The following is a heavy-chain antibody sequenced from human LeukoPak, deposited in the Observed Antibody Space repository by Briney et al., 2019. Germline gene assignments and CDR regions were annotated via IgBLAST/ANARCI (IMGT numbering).Heavy chain of an antibody. CDR3: ARRIYSSGWEEAFDI. D-gene: IGHD6-19*01. CDR1: GFTFSDYY. J-gene: IGHJ3*02. V-gene: IGHV3-11*01. CDR2: ISSSGSTI. Sequence: PGGSLRLSCAASGFTFSDYYMSWIRQAPGKGLEWVSYISSSGSTIYYADSVKGRLTISRDNAKNSLYLQMNSLRAEDTAVYYCARRIYSSGWEEAFDIWGQGTMVTVSS.